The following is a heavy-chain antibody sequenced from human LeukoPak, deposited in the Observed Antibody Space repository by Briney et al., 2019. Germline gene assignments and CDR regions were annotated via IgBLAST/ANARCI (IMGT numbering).Heavy chain of an antibody. V-gene: IGHV3-66*01. CDR2: IQAGGTI. D-gene: IGHD2-8*01. J-gene: IGHJ4*02. CDR1: GFTVSNNY. CDR3: ATGGRSGMAFDF. Sequence: SGGSLRLSCAASGFTVSNNYMNWVRQAPGKGLEWVSAIQAGGTIYYGDSVKGRFTISRDNSKNTLYLQMNSLRVEDTAVYYCATGGRSGMAFDFWGQGTLVTVSS.